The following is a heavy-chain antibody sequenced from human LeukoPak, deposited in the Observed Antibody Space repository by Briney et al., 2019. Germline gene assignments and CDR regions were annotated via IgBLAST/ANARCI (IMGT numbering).Heavy chain of an antibody. J-gene: IGHJ4*02. Sequence: GGSLRLSCAASGFTVSGYYINWARQAPGKGLEWVSAIYSGGGTYYADSVKGRFTISRDNSKNTLYLQMNGLRGEDTAVYYCARDATTGDYFFDYWGQGTLVTVSS. CDR3: ARDATTGDYFFDY. CDR2: IYSGGGT. CDR1: GFTVSGYY. D-gene: IGHD3-9*01. V-gene: IGHV3-53*01.